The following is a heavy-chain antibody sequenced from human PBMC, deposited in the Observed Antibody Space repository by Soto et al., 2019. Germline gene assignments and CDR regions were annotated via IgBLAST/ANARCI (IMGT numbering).Heavy chain of an antibody. CDR1: GFNFNYYA. D-gene: IGHD2-15*01. V-gene: IGHV3-23*01. J-gene: IGHJ4*02. CDR3: ATNGDCSRGICYWHVEY. Sequence: EVHLQGSGGGLVQPGGSLRLSCAASGFNFNYYAMNWVRRAPGKGLEWVSAISASGGDTYYVDSVKGRFTISRDNSKNTQSLQMNSLRAEDTAVYYCATNGDCSRGICYWHVEYWGQGILVTVSS. CDR2: ISASGGDT.